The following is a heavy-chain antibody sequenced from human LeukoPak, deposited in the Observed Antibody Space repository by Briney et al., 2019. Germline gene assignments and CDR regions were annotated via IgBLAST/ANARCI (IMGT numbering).Heavy chain of an antibody. CDR2: LSRSTTII. V-gene: IGHV3-48*01. D-gene: IGHD6-19*01. CDR3: ARSGWYDDFDY. Sequence: GGSLGLSCAASGFNFNIYSMNWVRQAPGKGLEWISYLSRSTTIIYYADSVKGRFTISRDNAKSSLYLQMNSLRAEDTAMYYCARSGWYDDFDYLGQGTLVTVSS. J-gene: IGHJ4*02. CDR1: GFNFNIYS.